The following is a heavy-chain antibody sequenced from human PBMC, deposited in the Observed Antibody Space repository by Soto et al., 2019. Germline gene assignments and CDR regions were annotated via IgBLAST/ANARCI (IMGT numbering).Heavy chain of an antibody. Sequence: QVQLVQSGAEVKKPGASVKVSCKASGYTFTSYYMHWVRQAPGQGLEWMGIINPSGGSTSYAQKFQGRVTMTRDTSTSTVYMELSSLRSEDTAVYYCARDAQPYYDFWSGYSSWFDPWGQGTLVTVSS. V-gene: IGHV1-46*03. D-gene: IGHD3-3*01. CDR1: GYTFTSYY. CDR3: ARDAQPYYDFWSGYSSWFDP. J-gene: IGHJ5*02. CDR2: INPSGGST.